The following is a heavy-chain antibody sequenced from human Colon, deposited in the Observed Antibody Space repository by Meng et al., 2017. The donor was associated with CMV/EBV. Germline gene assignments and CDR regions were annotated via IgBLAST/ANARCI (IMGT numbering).Heavy chain of an antibody. CDR1: SGSFNTYY. V-gene: IGHV4-34*01. Sequence: QLRQWGAWLWKPQPPQSTASSTSSGSFNTYYVTCIRQCPGKGLEWIGELNHSGSTNYNPSLKSRSTISIDTSKRHFSLRPTSVTAADTAVYYCARGRNGWLLPLDSWGQGTLVTVSS. D-gene: IGHD3-3*01. CDR3: ARGRNGWLLPLDS. J-gene: IGHJ4*02. CDR2: LNHSGST.